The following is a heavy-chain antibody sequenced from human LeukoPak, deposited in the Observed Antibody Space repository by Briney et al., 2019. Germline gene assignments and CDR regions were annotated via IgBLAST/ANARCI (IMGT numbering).Heavy chain of an antibody. V-gene: IGHV4-31*03. CDR3: ASYYDSSGYVDY. J-gene: IGHJ4*02. D-gene: IGHD3-22*01. Sequence: SETLSLTCTVSGGSFSSGGHYWSWIRQHPGKGLEWIGYIYYSGSTYYNPSLKSRVIISVDTSKNQFSLNLSSVTAADTAVYYCASYYDSSGYVDYWGQGTLVTVSS. CDR1: GGSFSSGGHY. CDR2: IYYSGST.